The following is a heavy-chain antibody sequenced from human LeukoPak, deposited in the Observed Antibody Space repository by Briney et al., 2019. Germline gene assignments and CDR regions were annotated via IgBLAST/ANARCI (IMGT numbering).Heavy chain of an antibody. CDR2: VSGSGGST. CDR3: AKPRAVGVNALFDY. V-gene: IGHV3-23*01. CDR1: GFTFSSYA. Sequence: QTGGSLRLSCAASGFTFSSYAMRWVRQAPGEGLEWVSSVSGSGGSTYYADSVKGRFTISRDNSKNTLYLQMNSLRAEDTAVYYCAKPRAVGVNALFDYWGQGTLVTVSS. J-gene: IGHJ4*02.